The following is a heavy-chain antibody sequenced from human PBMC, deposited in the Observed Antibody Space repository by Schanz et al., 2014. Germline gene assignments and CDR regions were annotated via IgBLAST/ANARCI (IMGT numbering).Heavy chain of an antibody. D-gene: IGHD6-6*01. CDR2: MNPDSGNT. CDR1: GYTFTSYS. J-gene: IGHJ4*02. Sequence: VQLVQSGAEVKKPGASVKVSCKASGYTFTSYSIHWVRQAPGQGLEWMGWMNPDSGNTGYAQKFQGRVTMTRNTSISTAYMDLRSLRSDDTAVYYCARDQSPYTNSSDVRYFDYWGQGSLVTVSS. CDR3: ARDQSPYTNSSDVRYFDY. V-gene: IGHV1-8*02.